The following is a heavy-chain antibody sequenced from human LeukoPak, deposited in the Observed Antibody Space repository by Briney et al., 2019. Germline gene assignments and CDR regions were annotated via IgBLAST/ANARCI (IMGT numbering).Heavy chain of an antibody. V-gene: IGHV1-2*02. CDR3: ARGTYHSGAYNYMGV. CDR2: LNPNSGST. J-gene: IGHJ6*03. D-gene: IGHD5-12*01. CDR1: GFTFTGYY. Sequence: ASVKVSCKASGFTFTGYYMHWVRQAPGQGLEWMGWLNPNSGSTTYAQKFQGRVTVTRDTSISTAYMELTRLRYDDTAVYYCARGTYHSGAYNYMGVWGQGTTVTISS.